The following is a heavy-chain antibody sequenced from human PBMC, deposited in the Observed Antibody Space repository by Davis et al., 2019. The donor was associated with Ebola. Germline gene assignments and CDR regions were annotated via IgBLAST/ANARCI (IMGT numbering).Heavy chain of an antibody. Sequence: ASVKVSCKASGYTFTDYNIHWMRQAPGQGLEWMGWINSYSNTKYAQRPQGRVTMTTDTSTSTAYMELRSLRSDDTAVYYCARRYGDYPGGFDPWGQGTLVTVSS. J-gene: IGHJ5*02. D-gene: IGHD4-17*01. V-gene: IGHV1-18*04. CDR3: ARRYGDYPGGFDP. CDR2: INSYSNT. CDR1: GYTFTDYN.